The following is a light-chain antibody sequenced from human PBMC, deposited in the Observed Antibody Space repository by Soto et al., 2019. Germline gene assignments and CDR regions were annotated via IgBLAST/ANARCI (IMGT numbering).Light chain of an antibody. Sequence: EIVLTQSPDTLSLSPGERATLSCRASQSVSGYLGWYQQKPGQAPRLLIYDASNRAYGVPARFRGSGSGTNFTLIIASIEPDDFAVYYCQQRSNWPYLTFGGGTRV. V-gene: IGKV3-11*01. CDR2: DAS. CDR3: QQRSNWPYLT. CDR1: QSVSGY. J-gene: IGKJ4*01.